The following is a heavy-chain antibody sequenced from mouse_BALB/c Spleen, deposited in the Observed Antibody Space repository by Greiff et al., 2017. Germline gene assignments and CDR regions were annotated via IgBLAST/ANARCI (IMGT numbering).Heavy chain of an antibody. Sequence: EVKLVESGGGLVQPGGSRKLSCAASGFTFSSFGMHWVRQAPEKGLEWVAYISSGSSTIYYADTVKGRFTISRDNPKNTLFLQMTSLRSEDTAMYYCARCGWDYFDYWGQGTTLTVSS. CDR2: ISSGSSTI. CDR3: ARCGWDYFDY. D-gene: IGHD3-3*01. CDR1: GFTFSSFG. V-gene: IGHV5-17*02. J-gene: IGHJ2*01.